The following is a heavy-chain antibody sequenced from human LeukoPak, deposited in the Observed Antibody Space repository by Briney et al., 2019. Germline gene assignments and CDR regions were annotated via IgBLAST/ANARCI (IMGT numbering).Heavy chain of an antibody. V-gene: IGHV4-39*07. Sequence: PSETLSLTCSVSGGSISSSSYYWGWIRQPPGKGLEWIGSIYYSGNTYNNPSLKSRVTVSVDTSKNQFSLKLSSVTAADTAVYYCAKLQPGYYFDYWGQGTLVTVSS. J-gene: IGHJ4*02. CDR3: AKLQPGYYFDY. D-gene: IGHD2-2*01. CDR2: IYYSGNT. CDR1: GGSISSSSYY.